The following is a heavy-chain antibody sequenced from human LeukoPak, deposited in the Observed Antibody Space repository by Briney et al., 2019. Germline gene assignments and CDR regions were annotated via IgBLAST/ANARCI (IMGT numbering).Heavy chain of an antibody. V-gene: IGHV3-9*01. CDR2: ISRNSGNI. Sequence: GGSLRLSCAASGFPFDDYTMHWVRHTPGKGLEWVSYISRNSGNIGYADSVKGRFTISRDNAKNSLYLQMNSLRAEDTAVYYCAELGITMIGGVWGKGTTVTISS. CDR1: GFPFDDYT. CDR3: AELGITMIGGV. J-gene: IGHJ6*04. D-gene: IGHD3-10*02.